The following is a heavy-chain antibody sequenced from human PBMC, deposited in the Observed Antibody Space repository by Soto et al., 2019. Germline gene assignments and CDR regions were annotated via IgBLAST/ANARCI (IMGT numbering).Heavy chain of an antibody. CDR3: ARESRIVGATTPIDY. Sequence: QVQLVESGGGLVKPGGSLRLSCAASGFSFSDSYMAWIRQAPGKGLEWVSHISSSGGTMYYEDSVKGRFTISRDNTRNSLYLQMNCLRAEDTAIYYCARESRIVGATTPIDYWGQGTLVTVSS. V-gene: IGHV3-11*01. CDR1: GFSFSDSY. D-gene: IGHD1-26*01. J-gene: IGHJ4*02. CDR2: ISSSGGTM.